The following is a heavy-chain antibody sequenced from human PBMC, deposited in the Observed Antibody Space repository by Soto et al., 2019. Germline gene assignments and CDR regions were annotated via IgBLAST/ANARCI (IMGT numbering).Heavy chain of an antibody. V-gene: IGHV3-73*01. CDR3: TSDYGSGSWVGAFDI. D-gene: IGHD3-10*01. CDR1: GFTFSGST. J-gene: IGHJ3*02. Sequence: GGSLRLSCAASGFTFSGSTMHWVRQASGKGLEWVGRIRSKANSYATAYAASVKGRFTISRDDSKNTAYLQMNSLKTEDTAVYYCTSDYGSGSWVGAFDIWGQGTMVTVSS. CDR2: IRSKANSYAT.